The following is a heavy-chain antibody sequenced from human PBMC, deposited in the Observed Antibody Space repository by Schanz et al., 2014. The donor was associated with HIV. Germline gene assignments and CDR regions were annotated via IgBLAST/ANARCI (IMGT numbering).Heavy chain of an antibody. D-gene: IGHD3-22*01. CDR3: ARLPRHDSSGNYGFDY. CDR2: IYYSGST. V-gene: IGHV4-38-2*01. Sequence: QVQLVESGGGLVKPGGSLRLSCAASGFTFSDYYMSWIRQAPGKGLEWIGSIYYSGSTYYNPSLQSRVTISVDTSKNQFSLRARSVTAADTAVYHCARLPRHDSSGNYGFDYWGQGTLVTVSS. J-gene: IGHJ4*02. CDR1: GFTFSDYY.